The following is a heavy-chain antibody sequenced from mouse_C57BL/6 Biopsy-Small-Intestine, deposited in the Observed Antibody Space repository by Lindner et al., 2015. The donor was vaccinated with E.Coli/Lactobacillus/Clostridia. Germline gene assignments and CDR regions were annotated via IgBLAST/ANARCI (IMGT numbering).Heavy chain of an antibody. CDR3: AREGYSNPWFAY. V-gene: IGHV5-4*01. Sequence: VQLQESGGGLVKPGGSLKLSCAASGFTFSSYAMSWVRQTPEKRLEWVATISDGGSYTYYPDNVKGRFTISRDNAKNNLYLQMSHLKSEDTAMYYCAREGYSNPWFAYWGQGTLVTVSA. J-gene: IGHJ3*01. CDR1: GFTFSSYA. D-gene: IGHD2-5*01. CDR2: ISDGGSYT.